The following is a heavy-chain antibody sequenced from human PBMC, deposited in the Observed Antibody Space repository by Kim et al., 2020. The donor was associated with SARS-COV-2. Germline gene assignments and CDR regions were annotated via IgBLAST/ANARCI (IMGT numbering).Heavy chain of an antibody. CDR1: GYIFTSYV. V-gene: IGHV7-4-1*02. J-gene: IGHJ5*01. CDR3: ARDASRVWLGELLFSRYNWFDS. D-gene: IGHD3-10*01. Sequence: ASVKVSCKASGYIFTSYVMNWVRQAPGQGLEWMGWINTNTGKPTYAQGFTGRFVFSLDTSVSTAYLQISSLKAEDTAVYYCARDASRVWLGELLFSRYNWFDSWGQGTLVTVSS. CDR2: INTNTGKP.